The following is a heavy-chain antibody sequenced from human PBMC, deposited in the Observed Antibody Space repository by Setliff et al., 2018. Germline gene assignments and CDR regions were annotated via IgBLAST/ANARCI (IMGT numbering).Heavy chain of an antibody. Sequence: GGTLRLSCSASGFNFGSYGMHWVHQAPGKGLEWVPFIRFDGTTKYYSESVKGRVTFTRDTSATTAYMEHGSLRSEDTAVYYCARDHRIVWFSLRDPPKWFDPWGQGTLVTVSS. CDR3: ARDHRIVWFSLRDPPKWFDP. CDR2: IRFDGTTK. CDR1: GFNFGSYG. V-gene: IGHV3-30*02. D-gene: IGHD3-10*01. J-gene: IGHJ5*02.